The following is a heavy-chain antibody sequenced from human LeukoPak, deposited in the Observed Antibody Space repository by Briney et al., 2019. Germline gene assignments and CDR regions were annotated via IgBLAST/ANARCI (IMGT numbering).Heavy chain of an antibody. J-gene: IGHJ4*02. D-gene: IGHD2-15*01. CDR1: GGSISSYY. Sequence: SETLSLTCTVSGGSISSYYWSWIRQPPGKGLEWIGYIYYSGSTNYNPSLKSRVTTSADTSNNQFSLKLSSVTAADTAVYYCARHSLGAAPVVDYWGQGTPVTVSS. V-gene: IGHV4-59*08. CDR3: ARHSLGAAPVVDY. CDR2: IYYSGST.